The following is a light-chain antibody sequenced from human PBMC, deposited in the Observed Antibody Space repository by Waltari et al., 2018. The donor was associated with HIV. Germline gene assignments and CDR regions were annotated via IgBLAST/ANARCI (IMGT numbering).Light chain of an antibody. V-gene: IGLV2-23*02. CDR1: SSDVGSSKL. Sequence: QSALTQPASVSGSPGQSNTISCTGTSSDVGSSKLFSWYQQHPGKAPKLMISEVNKRPSGVSNRFSGSKSGNTASLTISGLQAEDEADYYCSSYATAGTYVLFGGGTKLTVL. CDR3: SSYATAGTYVL. CDR2: EVN. J-gene: IGLJ2*01.